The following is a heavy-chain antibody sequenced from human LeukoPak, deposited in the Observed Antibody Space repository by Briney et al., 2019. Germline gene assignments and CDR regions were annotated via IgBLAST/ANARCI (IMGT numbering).Heavy chain of an antibody. CDR3: ARVGYCSSTSCYAGALDY. Sequence: SETLSLTCAVSGYSISSGYYWGWIRQPPGKGLEWIGSMYHSGSTYYNPSLKSRVTISVDTSKNQFSLKLSSVTAADTAVYYCARVGYCSSTSCYAGALDYWGQGTLVTVSS. CDR1: GYSISSGYY. CDR2: MYHSGST. J-gene: IGHJ4*02. V-gene: IGHV4-38-2*01. D-gene: IGHD2-2*03.